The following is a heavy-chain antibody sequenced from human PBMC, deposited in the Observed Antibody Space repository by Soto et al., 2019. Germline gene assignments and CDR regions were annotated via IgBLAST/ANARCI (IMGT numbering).Heavy chain of an antibody. Sequence: SETLSLTCSVSGGSISSGDNYWSWIRQPPGKGLECIGYILNSGRAHYTPSLRSRLAISVDTSRNQFSLKLSSVTAADTAVYYCARTSWFGELSFDYWGLGTLVTVSS. D-gene: IGHD3-10*01. CDR2: ILNSGRA. V-gene: IGHV4-30-4*01. CDR1: GGSISSGDNY. CDR3: ARTSWFGELSFDY. J-gene: IGHJ4*02.